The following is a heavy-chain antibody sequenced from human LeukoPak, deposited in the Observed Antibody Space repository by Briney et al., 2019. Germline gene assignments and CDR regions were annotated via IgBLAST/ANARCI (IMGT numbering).Heavy chain of an antibody. CDR2: ISYDGSNK. CDR3: AKDLPFRGNAFDI. CDR1: GFTFSSYG. D-gene: IGHD5/OR15-5a*01. J-gene: IGHJ3*02. V-gene: IGHV3-30*18. Sequence: PGGSLRLSCAASGFTFSSYGMHWVRQAPGKGPEWVAVISYDGSNKYYADSVKGRFTISRDNSKNTLYLQMNSLRAEDTAVYCCAKDLPFRGNAFDIWGQGTMVTVSS.